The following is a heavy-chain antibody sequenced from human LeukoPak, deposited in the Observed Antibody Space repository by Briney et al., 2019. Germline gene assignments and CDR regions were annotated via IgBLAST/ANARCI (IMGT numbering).Heavy chain of an antibody. CDR3: ARGKNYYGSGSYYNAKPRPLNWFDP. V-gene: IGHV4-61*08. CDR1: GGSVSSFDHY. CDR2: IYSSGTT. J-gene: IGHJ5*02. D-gene: IGHD3-10*01. Sequence: TSETLSLTCTVSGGSVSSFDHYWTWIRQPPGKGLEWIGFIYSSGTTKYTPSLESRISIIMDTSKNQFSLKLSSVTAADTAVYYCARGKNYYGSGSYYNAKPRPLNWFDPWGQGTLVTVSS.